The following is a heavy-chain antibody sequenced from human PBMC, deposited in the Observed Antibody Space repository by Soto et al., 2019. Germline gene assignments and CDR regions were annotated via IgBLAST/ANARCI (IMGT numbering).Heavy chain of an antibody. V-gene: IGHV3-23*01. CDR1: GFTFTTYS. CDR3: VKRETVAAPYYFDY. Sequence: GGSLRLSCAASGFTFTTYSMIWVRQAPAKGLEWVSAISPSSKTTYYADSVKGRFTISRDNSKNTLYLQMNSLRAEDTAIYYCVKRETVAAPYYFDYWGQGTLVTVSS. CDR2: ISPSSKTT. J-gene: IGHJ4*02. D-gene: IGHD6-19*01.